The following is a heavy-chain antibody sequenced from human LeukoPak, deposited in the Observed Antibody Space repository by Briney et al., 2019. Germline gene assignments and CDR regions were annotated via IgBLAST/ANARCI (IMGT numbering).Heavy chain of an antibody. CDR2: ITGSGGST. CDR1: GFTFTSYA. J-gene: IGHJ6*02. Sequence: GGSLRLSCAASGFTFTSYAMSWVRQAPGKGLEGVSAITGSGGSTYYADSVKGRVTIPRDNSKNTLYLKTNRLRAEHTAVYYCATPKRPYGSGPGYYAMDVWGQGTTVTVSS. D-gene: IGHD3-10*01. V-gene: IGHV3-23*01. CDR3: ATPKRPYGSGPGYYAMDV.